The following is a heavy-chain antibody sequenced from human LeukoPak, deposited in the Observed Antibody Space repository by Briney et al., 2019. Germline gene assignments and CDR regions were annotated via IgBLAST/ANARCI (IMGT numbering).Heavy chain of an antibody. D-gene: IGHD2-15*01. CDR1: GVIDSSNY. CDR3: ATGGRSGVAFES. Sequence: GGSVRLSCTASGVIDSSNYMSWARQAPGKGLESVSLIYAGGSTFYADSVMGRSTISRDKSNNTLYLLMNSLRAEDTAVYYCATGGRSGVAFESWGQGTLVTVSS. J-gene: IGHJ4*02. CDR2: IYAGGST. V-gene: IGHV3-53*01.